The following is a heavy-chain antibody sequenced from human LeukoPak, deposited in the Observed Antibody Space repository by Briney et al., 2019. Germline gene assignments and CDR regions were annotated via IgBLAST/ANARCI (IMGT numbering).Heavy chain of an antibody. D-gene: IGHD6-19*01. V-gene: IGHV4-4*07. CDR3: ARSDSSGYPPDWFDP. Sequence: SETLSLTCTVSGGSISSYYWSWIRQPAGKGLEWIGRIYTSGNTNYNPSLKSRVTISVDTSKNQFSLKLSSVTAADTAVYYCARSDSSGYPPDWFDPWGQGTLVTVSS. J-gene: IGHJ5*02. CDR2: IYTSGNT. CDR1: GGSISSYY.